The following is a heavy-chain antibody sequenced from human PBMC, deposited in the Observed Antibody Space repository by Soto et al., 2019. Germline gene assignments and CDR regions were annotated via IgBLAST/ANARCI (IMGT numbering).Heavy chain of an antibody. Sequence: QITLKESGPTLVKPTQTLTLTCTFSGFSLSTSGVGVGWIRQPPGKALEWLALIYCNDDKRYSPSLNKRLTITTDTSKNQVVLTMTNMDPVDTATYYCAHRSGGIVVVPAAMSWFDPWGQGTLVTVSS. V-gene: IGHV2-5*01. CDR1: GFSLSTSGVG. J-gene: IGHJ5*02. CDR3: AHRSGGIVVVPAAMSWFDP. D-gene: IGHD2-2*01. CDR2: IYCNDDK.